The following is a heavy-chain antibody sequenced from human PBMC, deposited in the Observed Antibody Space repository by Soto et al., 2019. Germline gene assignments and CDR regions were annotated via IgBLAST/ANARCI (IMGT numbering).Heavy chain of an antibody. V-gene: IGHV1-69*01. J-gene: IGHJ6*02. CDR1: GGIFRSSFA. D-gene: IGHD1-26*01. CDR2: IVPIIGTG. Sequence: QVQLVQSGAEVKKPGSSVKVSCKVSGGIFRSSFAISCVRQAPGQGLEWMGGIVPIIGTGKYAEKFQGRVSITADESTSTAYMEVTSLTSEDTAVYFCARHREAEPTFYYAMGVWGQGTTVTVSS. CDR3: ARHREAEPTFYYAMGV.